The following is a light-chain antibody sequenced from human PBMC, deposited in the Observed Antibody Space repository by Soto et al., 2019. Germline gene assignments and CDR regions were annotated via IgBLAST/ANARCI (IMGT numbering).Light chain of an antibody. CDR2: EVS. CDR3: SSYTSSSTNYV. V-gene: IGLV2-14*01. J-gene: IGLJ1*01. CDR1: SSDVGGYNY. Sequence: QSVLTQPASVSGSPGQSITISCTGTSSDVGGYNYVSWYQQHPGKAPKLMIYEVSNRPSGVSNRFSGSKSGNTASLTISGLQAEDEADYYCSSYTSSSTNYVFGTETKLTVL.